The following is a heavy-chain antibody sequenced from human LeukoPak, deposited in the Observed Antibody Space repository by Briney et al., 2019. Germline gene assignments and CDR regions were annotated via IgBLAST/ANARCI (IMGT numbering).Heavy chain of an antibody. CDR1: GGSISTYF. V-gene: IGHV4-59*01. Sequence: PSETLSLTCTVSGGSISTYFWSWIRQPPGKGLEWIGYFYYSGSTKYNPSLKSRVTISLDTPKNQFSLRLTSGTAADTAVYYCARLHRGEEAFDIWGQGTLVTVSS. CDR3: ARLHRGEEAFDI. J-gene: IGHJ3*02. CDR2: FYYSGST.